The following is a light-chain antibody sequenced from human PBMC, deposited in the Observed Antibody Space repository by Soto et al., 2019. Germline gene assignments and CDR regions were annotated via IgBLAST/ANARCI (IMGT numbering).Light chain of an antibody. Sequence: EIVLTQSPATLSLSPGERATLSCRASQSVSSYLAWYQQKPGQAPRLLIYDASNRATGIPARFSGSGSGTDFTLTISSLEPEYFAVYYCQQRSKWPPLTFGGGTKVEIK. CDR2: DAS. J-gene: IGKJ4*01. CDR3: QQRSKWPPLT. V-gene: IGKV3-11*01. CDR1: QSVSSY.